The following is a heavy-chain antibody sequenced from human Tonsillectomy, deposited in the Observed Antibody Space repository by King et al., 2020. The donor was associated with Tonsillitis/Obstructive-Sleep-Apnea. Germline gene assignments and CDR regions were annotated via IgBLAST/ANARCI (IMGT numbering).Heavy chain of an antibody. D-gene: IGHD3-3*01. CDR3: ARHSYYDFWSGYYSFDY. Sequence: QLQESGPGLVKPSETLSLTCTVSGGSISSYYWSWIRQPPGKGLEWIGYIYYSGSTNYNPSLKSRVTISVDTSKNQFSLKLSSVTAADTAVYYCARHSYYDFWSGYYSFDYWGQGTLVTVSS. V-gene: IGHV4-59*08. CDR1: GGSISSYY. J-gene: IGHJ4*02. CDR2: IYYSGST.